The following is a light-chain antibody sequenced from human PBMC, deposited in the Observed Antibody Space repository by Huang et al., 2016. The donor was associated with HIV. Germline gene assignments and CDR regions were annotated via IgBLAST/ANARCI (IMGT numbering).Light chain of an antibody. CDR3: QQRSDRVT. J-gene: IGKJ4*01. CDR2: DAS. Sequence: EVVLTQSPATLFLFPGDRVSLSCRASHSINNYLAWYQQTPGQPPRLLIYDASIRAPGIPARFSGSGSGRDFTLTINNLEAEDFAIYYCQQRSDRVTFGGGSKVQI. V-gene: IGKV3-11*02. CDR1: HSINNY.